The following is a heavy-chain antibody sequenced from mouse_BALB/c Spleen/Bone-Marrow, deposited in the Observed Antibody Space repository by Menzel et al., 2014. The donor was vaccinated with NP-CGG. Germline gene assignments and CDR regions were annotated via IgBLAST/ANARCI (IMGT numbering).Heavy chain of an antibody. CDR2: IYPGAVYT. CDR3: AIHGEAMDY. V-gene: IGHV1-63*02. Sequence: QVQLQQSGAELVRPGTSVKSCKAAGYTFTNYWIGWVKQRPGHGLEWIGDIYPGAVYTNYNEKFKGKATLTADTSSSTAYMQLSSLTSEDSAIYYCAIHGEAMDYWGQGTSVSVSS. CDR1: GYTFTNYW. J-gene: IGHJ4*01.